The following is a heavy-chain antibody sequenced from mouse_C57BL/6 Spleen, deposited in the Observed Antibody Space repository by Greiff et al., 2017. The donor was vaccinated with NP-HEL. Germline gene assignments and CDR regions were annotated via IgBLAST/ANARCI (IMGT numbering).Heavy chain of an antibody. Sequence: EVQLVESGGGLVKPGGSLKLSCAASGFTFSDYGMHWVRQAPEKGLEWVAYISSGSSTIYYADTVKGRFTISRDNAKNTLFLQMTSLRSEDTAMYYCATIYYYGFDYWGQGTTLTVSS. V-gene: IGHV5-17*01. CDR2: ISSGSSTI. J-gene: IGHJ2*01. CDR3: ATIYYYGFDY. D-gene: IGHD1-1*01. CDR1: GFTFSDYG.